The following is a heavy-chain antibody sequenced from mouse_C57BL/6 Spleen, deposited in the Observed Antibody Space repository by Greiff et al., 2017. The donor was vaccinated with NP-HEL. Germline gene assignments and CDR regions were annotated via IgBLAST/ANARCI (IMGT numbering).Heavy chain of an antibody. Sequence: EVKVVESGGGLVKPGGSLKLSCAASGFTFSSYTMSWVRQTPEKRLEWVATISGGGGNTYYPDSVKGRFTISRDNAKNTLYLQMSSLRSEDTALYYCARQGGTRYWYFDVWGTGTTVTVSS. CDR2: ISGGGGNT. CDR1: GFTFSSYT. CDR3: ARQGGTRYWYFDV. D-gene: IGHD1-1*01. V-gene: IGHV5-9*01. J-gene: IGHJ1*03.